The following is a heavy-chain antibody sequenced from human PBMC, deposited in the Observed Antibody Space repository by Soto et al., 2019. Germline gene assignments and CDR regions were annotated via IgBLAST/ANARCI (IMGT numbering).Heavy chain of an antibody. CDR3: ARPPYYYDTSGVAY. Sequence: EVQLVESGGGLVKPGGSLRLSCAASGFTFSSYSMNWVRQPPRKGLEWVSSISSSRSYIYYADSVKGRFTISSDNAKNSLYLQMNSLRAEDTAVYYWARPPYYYDTSGVAYWGQGTLVTVSS. J-gene: IGHJ4*02. CDR1: GFTFSSYS. V-gene: IGHV3-21*01. CDR2: ISSSRSYI. D-gene: IGHD3-22*01.